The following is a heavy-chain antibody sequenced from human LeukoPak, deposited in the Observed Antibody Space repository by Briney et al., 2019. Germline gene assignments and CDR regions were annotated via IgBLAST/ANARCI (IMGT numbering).Heavy chain of an antibody. CDR2: IYPSGST. V-gene: IGHV4-30-2*01. J-gene: IGHJ4*02. Sequence: SETLSLTCTVSGGSISSGEYSWSWVRQPPGKGLEWVGNIYPSGSTYYNPSLKSRVTLSMGVSKNQFSLKLTSVTAADTAVYYCARDDYASGKAWFWGQGTLVTVSS. CDR1: GGSISSGEYS. CDR3: ARDDYASGKAWF. D-gene: IGHD3-10*01.